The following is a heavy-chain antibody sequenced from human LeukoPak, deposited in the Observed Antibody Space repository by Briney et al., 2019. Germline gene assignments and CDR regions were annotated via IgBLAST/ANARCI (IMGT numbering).Heavy chain of an antibody. CDR2: ISSSGSTI. J-gene: IGHJ6*02. D-gene: IGHD6-13*01. V-gene: IGHV3-11*01. CDR1: GFTFSDYY. CDR3: AKAASSSWPSYYYGMDV. Sequence: GGSLRLSCAASGFTFSDYYMSWIRQAPGKGLEWVSYISSSGSTIYYADSVKGRFTIPRDNAKNSLYLQMSSLRVDDTAVYYCAKAASSSWPSYYYGMDVWGQGTTVTVSS.